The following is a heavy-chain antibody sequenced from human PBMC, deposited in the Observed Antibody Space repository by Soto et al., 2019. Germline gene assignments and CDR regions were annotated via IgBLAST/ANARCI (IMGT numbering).Heavy chain of an antibody. Sequence: ASVKVSCKASGYTFTSYDINWVRQATGQGLEWMGWMNPNSGNTGYAQKLQGRVTMTRNTSISTAYMELSSLRSEDTAVYYCARGPTRKAKPIGTTPREGGDPWGQGTLVTVSS. CDR1: GYTFTSYD. CDR3: ARGPTRKAKPIGTTPREGGDP. J-gene: IGHJ5*02. CDR2: MNPNSGNT. D-gene: IGHD1-7*01. V-gene: IGHV1-8*01.